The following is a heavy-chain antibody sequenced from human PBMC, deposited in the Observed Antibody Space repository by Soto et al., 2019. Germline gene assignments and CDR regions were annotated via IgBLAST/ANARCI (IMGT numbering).Heavy chain of an antibody. CDR3: AKLLVRGEYCTNGGCSTGQQLVPFDY. CDR1: GFTFSSYG. CDR2: ISYDGSNK. D-gene: IGHD2-8*01. Sequence: PGGSLRLSCAASGFTFSSYGMHWVRQAPGKGLEWVAVISYDGSNKYYADSVKGRFTISRDNSKNTLYLQMNSLRAEDTAVYYCAKLLVRGEYCTNGGCSTGQQLVPFDYWGQGTLVTVCS. V-gene: IGHV3-30*18. J-gene: IGHJ4*02.